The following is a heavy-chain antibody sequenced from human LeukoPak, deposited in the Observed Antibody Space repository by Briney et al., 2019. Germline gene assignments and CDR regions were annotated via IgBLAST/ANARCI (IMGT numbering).Heavy chain of an antibody. J-gene: IGHJ4*02. Sequence: GGSLRLSCAASGFTFSSYAMSWVRQAPGKGLEWVSAISGSGGSTYYTDSVKGRFTISRDNSKNTLYLQMNSLRAEDTAVYYCAKEGVYYDSSGNLIKALGNWGQGTLVTVSS. CDR2: ISGSGGST. D-gene: IGHD3-22*01. V-gene: IGHV3-23*01. CDR1: GFTFSSYA. CDR3: AKEGVYYDSSGNLIKALGN.